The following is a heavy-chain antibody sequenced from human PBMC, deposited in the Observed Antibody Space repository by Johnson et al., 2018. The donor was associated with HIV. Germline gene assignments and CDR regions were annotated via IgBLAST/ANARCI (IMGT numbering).Heavy chain of an antibody. J-gene: IGHJ3*02. CDR3: ARVSSIAALWDAFDI. CDR1: GFTFSSYA. V-gene: IGHV3-30-3*01. CDR2: ISYDGTNK. Sequence: VESGGGVVHTGRSLRLSCAASGFTFSSYAMHWVRQAPGKGLEWVAIISYDGTNKYYADSVTGRFTISRDNSKNTLYLQMNSLRAEDTAMYYCARVSSIAALWDAFDIWGQGTMVTVSS. D-gene: IGHD6-6*01.